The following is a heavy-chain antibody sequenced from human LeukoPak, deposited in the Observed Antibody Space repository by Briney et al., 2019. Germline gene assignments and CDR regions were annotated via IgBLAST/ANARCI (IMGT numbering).Heavy chain of an antibody. Sequence: ASVKVSCKASGYTFTSYGISWVRQAPGQGLEWMGWISAYNGNTNYAQKLQGRVTMTTDTSTSTAYMELRSLRSDDTAVYYCARDGSDNWNDGDWYFDLWGRDTLVTVSS. D-gene: IGHD1-1*01. CDR2: ISAYNGNT. CDR3: ARDGSDNWNDGDWYFDL. V-gene: IGHV1-18*04. CDR1: GYTFTSYG. J-gene: IGHJ2*01.